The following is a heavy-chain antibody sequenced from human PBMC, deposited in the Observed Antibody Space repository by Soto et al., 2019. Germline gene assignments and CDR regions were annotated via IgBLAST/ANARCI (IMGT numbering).Heavy chain of an antibody. D-gene: IGHD2-8*02. V-gene: IGHV3-7*01. CDR1: GFTFNGYW. Sequence: GGSLRLSCAASGFTFNGYWMSWVRQAPGKGLEWVANIKEDGSEKDYVDSVKGRFTISRDNAKKSLYLQMNSLRAEDTAMYYCARTKPGGYDYFEYWGLGTLVIVSS. CDR2: IKEDGSEK. CDR3: ARTKPGGYDYFEY. J-gene: IGHJ4*02.